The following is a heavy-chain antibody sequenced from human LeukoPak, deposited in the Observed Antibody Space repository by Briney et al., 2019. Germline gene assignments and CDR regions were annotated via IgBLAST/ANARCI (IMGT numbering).Heavy chain of an antibody. Sequence: GASVKVSCKVSGYTLTELSMHWVRQAPGKGLEWMGGFDPEDGETIYAQKFQGRVTMTEDTSTDTAYMELSSLRSEDTAVYYCARVYDILTGYYIWDYWSQGTLVTVSS. CDR2: FDPEDGET. D-gene: IGHD3-9*01. J-gene: IGHJ4*02. CDR1: GYTLTELS. CDR3: ARVYDILTGYYIWDY. V-gene: IGHV1-24*01.